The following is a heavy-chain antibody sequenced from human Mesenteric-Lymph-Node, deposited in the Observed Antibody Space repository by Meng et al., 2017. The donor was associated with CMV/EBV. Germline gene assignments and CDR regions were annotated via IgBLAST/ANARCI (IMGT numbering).Heavy chain of an antibody. CDR2: INHSGST. CDR3: ASLPIRSPYCGVDCYFPAGAY. D-gene: IGHD2-21*01. V-gene: IGHV4-34*01. J-gene: IGHJ4*02. CDR1: GGSFSGYY. Sequence: ESLKISCAVYGGSFSGYYWSWIRQPPGKGLEWIGEINHSGSTNYNPSLKSRVTISVDTSKNQFSLKLSSVTAADTAVYYCASLPIRSPYCGVDCYFPAGAYWGQGTLVTVSS.